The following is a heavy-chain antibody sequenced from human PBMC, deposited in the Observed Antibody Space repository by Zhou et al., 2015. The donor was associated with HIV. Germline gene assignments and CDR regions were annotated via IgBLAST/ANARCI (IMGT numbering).Heavy chain of an antibody. D-gene: IGHD3-22*01. V-gene: IGHV1-69*01. CDR3: ARAPRLPYDSSGYYLFDY. J-gene: IGHJ4*02. CDR1: GGTFSSYA. Sequence: QVQLVQSGAEVKKPGSSVKVSCKASGGTFSSYAISWVRQAPGQGLEWMGGIIPIFGTANYAQKFQGRVTITADESTSTAYMELSSLRSEDTAVYYCARAPRLPYDSSGYYLFDYWGQGTLVTVSS. CDR2: IIPIFGTA.